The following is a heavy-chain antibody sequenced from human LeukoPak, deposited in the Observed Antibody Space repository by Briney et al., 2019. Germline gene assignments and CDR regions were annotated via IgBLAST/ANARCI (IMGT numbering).Heavy chain of an antibody. CDR1: GFTFSSYW. CDR3: AEDTGGSGSSRWGYYYGMDV. V-gene: IGHV3-30*18. CDR2: IAYDGSNK. J-gene: IGHJ6*02. Sequence: GGSLRLSCAASGFTFSSYWMSWVRQAPGKGLEWVAVIAYDGSNKDHADSVKGRFTISRDNSKNTLNLQMNSLRAEDTAVYYCAEDTGGSGSSRWGYYYGMDVWGQGTTVTVSS. D-gene: IGHD3-10*01.